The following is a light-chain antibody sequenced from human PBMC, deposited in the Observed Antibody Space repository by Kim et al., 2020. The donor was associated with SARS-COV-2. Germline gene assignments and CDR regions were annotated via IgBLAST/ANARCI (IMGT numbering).Light chain of an antibody. Sequence: QSVLTQPASQSGSPGQSITISCTGTSSDVGGYNYVSWYQQHPGKAPKLMIYDVIKRPSGVSNRFSGSKSGNTASLTISGLQAEDEADYYCSSYTSSSTWVFGGGTQLTVL. CDR2: DVI. V-gene: IGLV2-14*01. CDR3: SSYTSSSTWV. J-gene: IGLJ3*02. CDR1: SSDVGGYNY.